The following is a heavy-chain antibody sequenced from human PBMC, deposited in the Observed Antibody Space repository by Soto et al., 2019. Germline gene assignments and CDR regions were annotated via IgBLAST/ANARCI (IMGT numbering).Heavy chain of an antibody. CDR2: IKSKVDGGTA. V-gene: IGHV3-15*07. CDR1: GLILSNAW. J-gene: IGHJ5*02. CDR3: TTEKSGSFET. D-gene: IGHD5-12*01. Sequence: EVQLVESGGDLVQPGGSLRLSCAASGLILSNAWMNWVRQVPGKGLEWVGRIKSKVDGGTADYAAPAKGRFTISRDDSKNTLYLQMNSLKTEDTAVYYCTTEKSGSFETWGQGILGTVSS.